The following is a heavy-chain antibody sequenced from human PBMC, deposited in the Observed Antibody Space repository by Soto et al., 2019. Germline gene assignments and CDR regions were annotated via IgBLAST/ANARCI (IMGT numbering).Heavy chain of an antibody. J-gene: IGHJ6*02. Sequence: ASVKVSFKASGYTFNSYGISWVRQAPGQGLEWLGWISPYNDDTKYAQRLQGRVTMSTDTSSRTAYMHLRSLRSDDTAVYFCARGGYYDSSGSRNYHYYGMDVWG. CDR2: ISPYNDDT. D-gene: IGHD3-22*01. CDR1: GYTFNSYG. CDR3: ARGGYYDSSGSRNYHYYGMDV. V-gene: IGHV1-18*01.